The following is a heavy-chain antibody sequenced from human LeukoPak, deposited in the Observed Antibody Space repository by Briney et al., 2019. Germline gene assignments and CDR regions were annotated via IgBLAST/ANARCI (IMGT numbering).Heavy chain of an antibody. D-gene: IGHD5-12*01. CDR2: IKQAGSEK. Sequence: GGSLRLSCAASGFTFSSYGMHWVRPAPGKGLEWVANIKQAGSEKYYVHSVKGRFTISRDNAKTSVYLQMSSLRAEDTAAYFCTRRNTGYGNFDYWGQGILVTVSS. J-gene: IGHJ4*02. CDR1: GFTFSSYG. CDR3: TRRNTGYGNFDY. V-gene: IGHV3-7*01.